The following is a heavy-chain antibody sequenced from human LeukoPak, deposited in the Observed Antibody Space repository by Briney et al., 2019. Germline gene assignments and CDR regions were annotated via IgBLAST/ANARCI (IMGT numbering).Heavy chain of an antibody. J-gene: IGHJ3*02. CDR1: GFTFSSYW. Sequence: GGSLRLSCAASGFTFSSYWMSWVRQAPGKGLEWVANIKQDGIETYYLDSVKGRFTISRDSARNSVYLQMNSLRADETAVYFCARFIASPGPDAFDIWGQGTLVTVSS. CDR2: IKQDGIET. D-gene: IGHD6-13*01. V-gene: IGHV3-7*01. CDR3: ARFIASPGPDAFDI.